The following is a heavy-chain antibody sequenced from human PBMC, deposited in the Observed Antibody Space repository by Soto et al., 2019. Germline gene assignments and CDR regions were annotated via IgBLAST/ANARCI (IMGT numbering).Heavy chain of an antibody. D-gene: IGHD3-22*01. J-gene: IGHJ1*01. CDR1: GGSISSGAYY. CDR3: AIYDSSGSRGFQH. CDR2: IYYSGST. Sequence: QVQLQESGPGLVKPSQTLSLTCTVSGGSISSGAYYWSWIRQHPGKGLEWIGYIYYSGSTYYNPSLKSRVTISVDTSKNQCSLKLSSVTAADTAVYYCAIYDSSGSRGFQHWGQGTVVTVSS. V-gene: IGHV4-31*03.